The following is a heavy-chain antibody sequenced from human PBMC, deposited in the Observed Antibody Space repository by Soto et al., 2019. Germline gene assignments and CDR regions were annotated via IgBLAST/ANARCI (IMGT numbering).Heavy chain of an antibody. Sequence: GGSLRLSCAASGFTFSSYAMHWVRQAPGKGLEWVAVISYDGSNKYYADSVKGRFTISRDNSKNTLYLQMNSLRAEDTAVYYCAREKTAGYDFWSGYSIYYYYGMDVWGQGTTVTVSS. D-gene: IGHD3-3*01. CDR1: GFTFSSYA. CDR2: ISYDGSNK. V-gene: IGHV3-30-3*01. J-gene: IGHJ6*02. CDR3: AREKTAGYDFWSGYSIYYYYGMDV.